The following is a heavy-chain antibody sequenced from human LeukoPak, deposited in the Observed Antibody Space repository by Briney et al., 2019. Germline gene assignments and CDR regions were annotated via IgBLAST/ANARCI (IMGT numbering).Heavy chain of an antibody. CDR2: ISYDGSNK. J-gene: IGHJ3*02. V-gene: IGHV3-30-3*01. D-gene: IGHD2-2*01. CDR1: GLTFGSYT. CDR3: ASAPCSSTSCAPPWDAFDI. Sequence: GGSLRLSCAASGLTFGSYTMSWVRQAPGKGLEWVAVISYDGSNKYYADSVKGRFTISRDNSKNTLYLQMNSLRAEDTAVYYCASAPCSSTSCAPPWDAFDIWGQGTMVTVSS.